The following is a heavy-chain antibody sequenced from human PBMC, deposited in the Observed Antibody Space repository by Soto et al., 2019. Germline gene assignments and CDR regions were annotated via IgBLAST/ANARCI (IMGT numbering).Heavy chain of an antibody. V-gene: IGHV3-30-3*01. D-gene: IGHD5-18*01. J-gene: IGHJ4*02. CDR1: GFTFSSYA. Sequence: QVQLVESGGGVVQPGRSPRLSCAASGFTFSSYAMHWVRQAPGKGLEWVAVISYDGSNKYYADSVKGRFTISRDNSKNTLYLQMNSLRAEDTAVYYCARGGYSYGPPPYWGQGTLVTVSS. CDR3: ARGGYSYGPPPY. CDR2: ISYDGSNK.